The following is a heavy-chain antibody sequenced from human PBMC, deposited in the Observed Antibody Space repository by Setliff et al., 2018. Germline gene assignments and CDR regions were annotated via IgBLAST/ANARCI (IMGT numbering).Heavy chain of an antibody. CDR1: GYTFKTYG. V-gene: IGHV1-18*01. Sequence: GASVKVSCKASGYTFKTYGFTWVRQAPGQGLEWMGWISPYNGNTNSAQNFQGRLTVTTDTSTSTAYMELSSLRFDDTAVYYCARGNPAERYEYWGQGTLVTVS. J-gene: IGHJ1*01. CDR2: ISPYNGNT. CDR3: ARGNPAERYEY.